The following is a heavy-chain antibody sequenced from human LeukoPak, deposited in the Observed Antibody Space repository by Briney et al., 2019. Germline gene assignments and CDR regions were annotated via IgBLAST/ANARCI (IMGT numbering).Heavy chain of an antibody. D-gene: IGHD3-10*01. V-gene: IGHV1-69*01. J-gene: IGHJ4*02. CDR3: VMVRGVIKAGEFDY. CDR1: GGTFSSYA. CDR2: IIPIFGTA. Sequence: SVKVSCKASGGTFSSYAISWVRQAPGQGLEWMGGIIPIFGTANYAQKFQGRVTITADESTSTAYMELSSLRSEDTAVYYCVMVRGVIKAGEFDYWGQGTLVTVSS.